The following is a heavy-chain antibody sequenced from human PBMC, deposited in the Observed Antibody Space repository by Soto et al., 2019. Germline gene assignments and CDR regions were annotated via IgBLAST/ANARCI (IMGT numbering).Heavy chain of an antibody. D-gene: IGHD3-22*01. CDR3: AKERDYDSSGLYYGMDV. CDR1: GFTFSSYA. Sequence: PGGSLRLSCAASGFTFSSYAMSWVRRAPGKGLEWVSAISGSGGSTYYADSVKGRFTISRDNSKNTLYLQMNSLRAEDTAVYYCAKERDYDSSGLYYGMDVWGQGTTATVSS. V-gene: IGHV3-23*01. J-gene: IGHJ6*02. CDR2: ISGSGGST.